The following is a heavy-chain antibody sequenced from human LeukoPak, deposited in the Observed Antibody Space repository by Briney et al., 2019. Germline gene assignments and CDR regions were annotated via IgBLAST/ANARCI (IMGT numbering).Heavy chain of an antibody. CDR3: ARDPIGSRWPYYFDY. V-gene: IGHV1-3*01. CDR1: GYTFTTYA. CDR2: INAGNGNT. D-gene: IGHD6-13*01. J-gene: IGHJ4*02. Sequence: ASVKVSCKASGYTFTTYAMHWVRQAPGQRLEWMGWINAGNGNTKYSQKFQARVTITRDTSASTAYMEMGSLRSEDTAVYYCARDPIGSRWPYYFDYWGQGTLVTVAS.